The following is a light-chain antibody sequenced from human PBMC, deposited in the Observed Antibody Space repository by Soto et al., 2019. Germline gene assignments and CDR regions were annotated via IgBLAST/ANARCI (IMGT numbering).Light chain of an antibody. CDR3: AAWDDSLSGSV. CDR2: RNN. J-gene: IGLJ1*01. V-gene: IGLV1-47*01. Sequence: QSVLTQPPSASGTPGQRVTISCSGSSSNIGSNYVYWYQQLPGTAPKLLIYRNNQRPSGVPDRFSGSKSGTSASLAISGLRSEDEAYYYCAAWDDSLSGSVFGTGTKVTVL. CDR1: SSNIGSNY.